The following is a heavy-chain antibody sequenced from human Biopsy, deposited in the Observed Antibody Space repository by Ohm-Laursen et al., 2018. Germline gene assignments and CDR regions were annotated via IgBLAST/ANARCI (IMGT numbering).Heavy chain of an antibody. CDR3: ASAGYNPDWNFDL. CDR2: IYSSGGT. D-gene: IGHD5-24*01. CDR1: GGDINNYY. J-gene: IGHJ2*01. V-gene: IGHV4-4*07. Sequence: SETLSLTCNVSGGDINNYYWSWIRQPAGKGLEWIGRIYSSGGTKYNPSLKSRVTMSVDTSKKQLSLGLSSVTAADTAVYYCASAGYNPDWNFDLWGRGTRVTVSS.